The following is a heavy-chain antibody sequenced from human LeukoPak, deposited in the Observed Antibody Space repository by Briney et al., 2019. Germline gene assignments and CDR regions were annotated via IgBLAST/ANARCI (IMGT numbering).Heavy chain of an antibody. J-gene: IGHJ6*03. CDR3: ARDGGNALRGYYMDV. D-gene: IGHD4-23*01. CDR2: IKQDGSEK. V-gene: IGHV3-7*01. Sequence: GGSLRLSCAASGFTFSSYWMSWVRQAPGKGLEWVANIKQDGSEKYYVDSVKGRFTISRDNAKNSLYLQMNSLRAEDTAVYYCARDGGNALRGYYMDVWGKGTTVTVSS. CDR1: GFTFSSYW.